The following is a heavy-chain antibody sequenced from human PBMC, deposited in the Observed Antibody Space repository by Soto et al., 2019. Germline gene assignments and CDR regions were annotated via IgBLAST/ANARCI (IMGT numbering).Heavy chain of an antibody. V-gene: IGHV3-23*01. J-gene: IGHJ4*02. CDR1: GFTFSSYA. Sequence: EVQLLESGGGLVQPGGSLRLSCAASGFTFSSYAMSWVRQAPGKGLEWVSAISGSGGSTYYADSVKGRFTISRDNSKNTLYLQMISLRAEDTAVYYCAKSLSSRHRFDYWGQGTLVTVSS. D-gene: IGHD6-13*01. CDR3: AKSLSSRHRFDY. CDR2: ISGSGGST.